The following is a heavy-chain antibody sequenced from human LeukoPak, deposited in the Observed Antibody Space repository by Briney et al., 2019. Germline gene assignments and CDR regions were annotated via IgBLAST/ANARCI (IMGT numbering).Heavy chain of an antibody. V-gene: IGHV3-11*04. CDR2: INSDGNNI. Sequence: AGGSLRLSCVASGFSLSDYYMSWIRQAPGKGPEWLSFINSDGNNIYYRDSVKGRFTISRDNAKKTLYLEMNNLRVDDTAIYYCATSRVFDFWGQGTLVAVSS. CDR1: GFSLSDYY. CDR3: ATSRVFDF. J-gene: IGHJ4*02.